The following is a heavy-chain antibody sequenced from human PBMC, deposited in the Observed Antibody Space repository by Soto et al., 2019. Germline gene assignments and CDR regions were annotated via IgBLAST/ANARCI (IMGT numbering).Heavy chain of an antibody. J-gene: IGHJ4*02. Sequence: PGGSLRLSCAASGFTFSSNALSWVRQAPGKGLEWVSGISSSGGSTYYADSVKGRFTISRDNSKNMLYLQMNSLRAEDTAVYYCAKAQGGSYFDYWGQGTQVTVS. CDR1: GFTFSSNA. D-gene: IGHD2-15*01. V-gene: IGHV3-23*01. CDR3: AKAQGGSYFDY. CDR2: ISSSGGST.